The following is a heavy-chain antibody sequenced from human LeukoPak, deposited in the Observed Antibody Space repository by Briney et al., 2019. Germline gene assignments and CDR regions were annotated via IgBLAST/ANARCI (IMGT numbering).Heavy chain of an antibody. V-gene: IGHV3-74*03. J-gene: IGHJ4*02. CDR1: GFTFSSYW. D-gene: IGHD6-19*01. CDR2: INTDGSST. Sequence: GGSLRLSCAASGFTFSSYWMDWVRQAPGKGLVWVSRINTDGSSTTYADFVKGRFTVSRDNAKNTLYLQMNSLRAEDTAVYYCASSPVYSSAPTRFDYWGQGTLVTVSS. CDR3: ASSPVYSSAPTRFDY.